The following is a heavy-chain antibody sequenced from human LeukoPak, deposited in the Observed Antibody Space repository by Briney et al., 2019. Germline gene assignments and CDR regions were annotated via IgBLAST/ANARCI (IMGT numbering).Heavy chain of an antibody. CDR3: ANSLNYYGSGSLVY. V-gene: IGHV1-69*06. D-gene: IGHD3-10*01. Sequence: SVKVSCKASGGTFSSYAISWVRQAPGQGLEWMGGIIPIFGTGNSAQKFQGRVTITADKSTSTAYMELSSLRSEDTAVYYCANSLNYYGSGSLVYWGQGTLVTVSS. J-gene: IGHJ4*02. CDR2: IIPIFGTG. CDR1: GGTFSSYA.